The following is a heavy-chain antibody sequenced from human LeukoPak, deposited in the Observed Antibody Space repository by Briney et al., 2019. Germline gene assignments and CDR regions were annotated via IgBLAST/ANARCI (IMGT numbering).Heavy chain of an antibody. D-gene: IGHD6-19*01. CDR2: INPNTGNP. CDR1: GYTFTSYA. CDR3: AIDQPVAGVSNFDS. Sequence: GASVKVSCKASGYTFTSYAMHWVRQAPGQRLEWMGWINPNTGNPTYAQAFTGRFVFSLDTSVSTAYLQISSLNTEDTAVYYCAIDQPVAGVSNFDSWGQGTLVTVSS. J-gene: IGHJ4*02. V-gene: IGHV7-4-1*02.